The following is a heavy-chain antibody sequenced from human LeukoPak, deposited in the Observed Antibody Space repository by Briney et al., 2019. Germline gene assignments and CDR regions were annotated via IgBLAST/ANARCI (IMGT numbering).Heavy chain of an antibody. V-gene: IGHV3-15*01. J-gene: IGHJ4*02. CDR1: GFTFSTYW. CDR3: AAQGGSGDLRY. D-gene: IGHD4-17*01. Sequence: GGSLRLSCAASGFTFSTYWMHWVRQAPGKGPEWVGRIKRIIDGGTTDYAAPVKGRFTVSRDDSINTLYLQMSSLKTEDTAVYYCAAQGGSGDLRYWGQGTLVTVSS. CDR2: IKRIIDGGTT.